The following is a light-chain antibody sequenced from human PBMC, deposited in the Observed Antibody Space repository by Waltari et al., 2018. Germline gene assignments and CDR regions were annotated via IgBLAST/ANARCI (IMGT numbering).Light chain of an antibody. Sequence: SYVLTQPPSVSVAPGMTARITCEGTDIASKIFTWYQQRPGQAPVLVMYYNSDRPSGIPERFSGSNSGNTATLTITRVEAGDEADYYCQVWHTGTNHVVFGGGTKLTVL. CDR1: DIASKI. V-gene: IGLV3-21*04. J-gene: IGLJ2*01. CDR2: YNS. CDR3: QVWHTGTNHVV.